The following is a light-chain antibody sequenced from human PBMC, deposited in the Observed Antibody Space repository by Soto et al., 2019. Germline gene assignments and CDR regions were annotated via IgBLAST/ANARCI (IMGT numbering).Light chain of an antibody. CDR2: KAS. CDR3: QQYNSYWHT. Sequence: DIQMTQSPSTLSASVGDRVTITCRVSQSISSWLAWYQQKPGKAPKLLIYKASSLESGVPSRFSGSGSGTEFTLTISSLQPDDFATYYCQQYNSYWHTFGQGTKLEIK. CDR1: QSISSW. J-gene: IGKJ2*01. V-gene: IGKV1-5*03.